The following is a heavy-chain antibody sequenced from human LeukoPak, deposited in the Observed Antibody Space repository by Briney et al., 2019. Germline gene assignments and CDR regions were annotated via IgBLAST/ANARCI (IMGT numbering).Heavy chain of an antibody. CDR1: GGSISSYY. CDR2: IYYSGST. Sequence: SETLSLTCTVSGGSISSYYWSWIRQPPGKGLEWIGYIYYSGSTNYNPSLKSRVTISVGTSKNQFSLKLSSVTAADTAVYYCARVELDYDYIWGSYRGPYYFDYWGQGTLVTVSS. CDR3: ARVELDYDYIWGSYRGPYYFDY. D-gene: IGHD3-16*02. J-gene: IGHJ4*02. V-gene: IGHV4-59*01.